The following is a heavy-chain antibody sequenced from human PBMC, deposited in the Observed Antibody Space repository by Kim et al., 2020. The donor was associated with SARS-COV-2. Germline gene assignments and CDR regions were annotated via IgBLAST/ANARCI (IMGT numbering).Heavy chain of an antibody. CDR2: ISYDGSNK. V-gene: IGHV3-30-3*01. Sequence: GGSLRLSCAASGFTFSSYAMHWVRQAPGKGLEWVAVISYDGSNKYYADSVKGRFTISRDNSKNTLYLQMNSLRAEDTAVYYCARDLMGRYFDWLLDGLGYWGQGTLVTVSS. CDR1: GFTFSSYA. D-gene: IGHD3-9*01. J-gene: IGHJ4*02. CDR3: ARDLMGRYFDWLLDGLGY.